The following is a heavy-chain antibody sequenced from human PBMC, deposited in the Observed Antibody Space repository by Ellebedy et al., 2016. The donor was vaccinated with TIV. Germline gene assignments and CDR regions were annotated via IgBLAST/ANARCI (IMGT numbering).Heavy chain of an antibody. V-gene: IGHV1-2*02. CDR1: GYSFTGYY. CDR3: VRDLTNPVTGDY. D-gene: IGHD4-11*01. CDR2: INPDNGVT. J-gene: IGHJ4*02. Sequence: AASVKVSCKTSGYSFTGYYIHWVRQAPGQGPEWVGWINPDNGVTVYEQKLQGRVTITGDTSISTVYMELSSLRSDDTAIYYCVRDLTNPVTGDYWGQGTLIFVSS.